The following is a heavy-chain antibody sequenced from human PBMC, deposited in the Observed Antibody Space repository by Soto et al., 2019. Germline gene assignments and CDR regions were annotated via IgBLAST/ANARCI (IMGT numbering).Heavy chain of an antibody. Sequence: SETLSLTCTVSGGSISSGGYYWSWIRQHPGKGLEWIGYIYYSGSTYYNPSLKSRVTISVDTSKNQFSLKLGSVTAADTAVYYCARGGIRNVTYYDFWSGYYLNWFDPWGQGTLVTVSS. CDR3: ARGGIRNVTYYDFWSGYYLNWFDP. CDR2: IYYSGST. CDR1: GGSISSGGYY. J-gene: IGHJ5*02. D-gene: IGHD3-3*01. V-gene: IGHV4-31*03.